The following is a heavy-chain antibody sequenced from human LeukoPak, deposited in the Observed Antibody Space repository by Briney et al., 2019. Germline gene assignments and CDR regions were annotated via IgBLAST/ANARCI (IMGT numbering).Heavy chain of an antibody. Sequence: GASVKVSCKASGYTFTGYYMHWVRQAPGQGLAWMGWINPNSGGTNYARKFQGRVTMTRDTSISTAYMELSRLRSDDTAVYYCARGPRIAVAGTEDWFDPWGQGTLVTVSS. CDR2: INPNSGGT. CDR3: ARGPRIAVAGTEDWFDP. V-gene: IGHV1-2*02. D-gene: IGHD6-19*01. CDR1: GYTFTGYY. J-gene: IGHJ5*02.